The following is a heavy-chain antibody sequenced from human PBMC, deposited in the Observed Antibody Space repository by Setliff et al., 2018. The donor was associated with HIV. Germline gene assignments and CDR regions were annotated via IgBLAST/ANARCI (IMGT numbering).Heavy chain of an antibody. CDR1: GYTFTNYY. V-gene: IGHV1-46*01. J-gene: IGHJ4*02. CDR2: INCENGDT. CDR3: ARETQTGTGSYLN. Sequence: KVSCKTSGYTFTNYYVNWVRQAPGQGLEWMGIINCENGDTTYAQNFKDRVTVTRDTSTSTVYMDLSSLRPEDTAVYYCARETQTGTGSYLNWGQGTLVTVSS. D-gene: IGHD3-10*01.